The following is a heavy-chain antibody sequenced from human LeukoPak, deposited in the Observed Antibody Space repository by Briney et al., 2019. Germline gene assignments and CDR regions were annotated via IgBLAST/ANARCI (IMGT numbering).Heavy chain of an antibody. Sequence: PSEILSLTCTVSGGSISSYFWTWIRQPPGKGLEWIGNIYYRGSTNYNPSLKSRVTISIDTSKNQLSLTLSSVTAADAAVYYCARGGGSYYFYHYYGLDVWGQGTTVTVSS. CDR2: IYYRGST. J-gene: IGHJ6*02. CDR3: ARGGGSYYFYHYYGLDV. D-gene: IGHD1-26*01. V-gene: IGHV4-59*01. CDR1: GGSISSYF.